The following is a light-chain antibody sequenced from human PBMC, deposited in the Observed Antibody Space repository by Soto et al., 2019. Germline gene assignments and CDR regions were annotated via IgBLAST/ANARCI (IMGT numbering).Light chain of an antibody. CDR3: VTYAGDTSIGV. CDR1: SSDVGGYNY. CDR2: EVS. V-gene: IGLV2-8*01. Sequence: QSALTQPPSASGSPGQSVTISCTGTSSDVGGYNYVSWYQQHPGKAPKLMIYEVSKRPSGVPDRFSGSKSGNTASLTVSGLQAEEEAAYSCVTYAGDTSIGVRGGGSK. J-gene: IGLJ3*02.